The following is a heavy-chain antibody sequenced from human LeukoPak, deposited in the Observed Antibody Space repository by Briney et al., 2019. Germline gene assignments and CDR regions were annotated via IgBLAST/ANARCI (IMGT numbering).Heavy chain of an antibody. D-gene: IGHD2-2*01. Sequence: SGTLSLTCAVSGGSISSSNWWSWVRQPPGKGLEWIGEIYHSGSTNYNPSLKSRVTISVDKSKNQFSLKLSSVTAAHTAVYYGARDDCSSTSCQNWFDPWGQGTLVTVSS. CDR2: IYHSGST. CDR3: ARDDCSSTSCQNWFDP. V-gene: IGHV4-4*02. J-gene: IGHJ5*02. CDR1: GGSISSSNW.